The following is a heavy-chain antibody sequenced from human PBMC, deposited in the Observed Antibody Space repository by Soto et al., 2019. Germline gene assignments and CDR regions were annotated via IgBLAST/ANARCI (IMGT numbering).Heavy chain of an antibody. CDR1: CGYISSYY. J-gene: IGHJ4*02. CDR3: AREVRWSGYYTD. D-gene: IGHD3-3*01. Sequence: ETLSLTCTVTCGYISSYYWRLILHPPGKVLEWIVYIYYSGSINYNPSLKSRVTISVDMSKNQFSLTLSSVTAADTAVYYCAREVRWSGYYTDWGQGTLVTVSS. V-gene: IGHV4-59*01. CDR2: IYYSGSI.